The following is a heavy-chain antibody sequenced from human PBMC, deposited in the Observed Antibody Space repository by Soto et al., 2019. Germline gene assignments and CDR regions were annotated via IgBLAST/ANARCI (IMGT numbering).Heavy chain of an antibody. CDR2: INWKSDI. J-gene: IGHJ4*02. CDR1: GFTFDDNS. V-gene: IGHV3-9*01. Sequence: GGSLRLACAVSGFTFDDNSMHWVRQAPEKGLEWVSGINWKSDIGYADSVKGRFTISRDNAENSLYLQMNSLRAEDTSLYYCAISQDRGGRTTFIYWGQGTQVTSPQ. CDR3: AISQDRGGRTTFIY. D-gene: IGHD3-16*01.